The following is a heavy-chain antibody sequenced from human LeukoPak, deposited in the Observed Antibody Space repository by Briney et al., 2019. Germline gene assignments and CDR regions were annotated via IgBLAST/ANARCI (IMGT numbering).Heavy chain of an antibody. Sequence: PGGSLRPSCAASGFTFSSYAMSWVRQAPGKGLEWVSAISGSGGSTYYADSVKGRFTISRDNSKNTLYLQMNSLRAEDTAVYYCAKVGVVVAATLYFDYWGQGTLVTVSS. V-gene: IGHV3-23*01. CDR2: ISGSGGST. J-gene: IGHJ4*02. CDR3: AKVGVVVAATLYFDY. D-gene: IGHD2-15*01. CDR1: GFTFSSYA.